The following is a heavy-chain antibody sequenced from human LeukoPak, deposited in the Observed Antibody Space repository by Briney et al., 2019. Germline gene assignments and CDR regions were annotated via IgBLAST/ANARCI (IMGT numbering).Heavy chain of an antibody. V-gene: IGHV4-30-2*01. CDR2: IYHSGST. Sequence: PSETLSLTCTVSGGSISSGGYYWSWIRQPPGKGLEWIGYIYHSGSTYYNPSLKSRVTISVDRSKNQFSLKLSSVTAADTAVYYCARVGYNYGNNWFDPWGQGILVTVSS. J-gene: IGHJ5*02. CDR3: ARVGYNYGNNWFDP. CDR1: GGSISSGGYY. D-gene: IGHD5-18*01.